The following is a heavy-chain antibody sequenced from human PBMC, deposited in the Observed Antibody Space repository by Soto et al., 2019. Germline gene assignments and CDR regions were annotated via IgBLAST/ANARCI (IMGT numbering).Heavy chain of an antibody. V-gene: IGHV4-59*12. J-gene: IGHJ4*02. D-gene: IGHD3-10*01. CDR1: GGSISSYY. CDR2: IYNSGST. CDR3: ASMGYHYGSGSYPLDY. Sequence: QVQLQESGPGLVKPSETLSLTCTVSGGSISSYYWTWIRQPPGKGLEWIGFIYNSGSTHYNPSLRRRVTMSVDTSRKQFSLKLRYVTDADTAVYYCASMGYHYGSGSYPLDYWGQGTLGTVSS.